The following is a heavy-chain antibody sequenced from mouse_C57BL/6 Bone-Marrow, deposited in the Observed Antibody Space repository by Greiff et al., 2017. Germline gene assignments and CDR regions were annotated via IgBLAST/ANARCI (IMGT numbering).Heavy chain of an antibody. CDR1: GYTFTSYG. J-gene: IGHJ4*01. Sequence: QVQLQQSGAELARPGASVKLSCKASGYTFTSYGISWVKQRTGQGLEWIGEIYPRNGNTYYNEKFKGKATLTADKSSSTAYMELRSLTSEDSAVYFCARDGYYFLDYAMDYWGQGTSVTVSS. V-gene: IGHV1-81*01. D-gene: IGHD2-3*01. CDR2: IYPRNGNT. CDR3: ARDGYYFLDYAMDY.